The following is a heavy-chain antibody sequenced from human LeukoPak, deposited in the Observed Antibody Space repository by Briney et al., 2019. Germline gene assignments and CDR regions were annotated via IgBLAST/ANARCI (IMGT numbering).Heavy chain of an antibody. CDR3: AKDHCANGVCYSWAY. Sequence: GGSLRLSCTASGFTFDDYAMHWVRQSPGKGLEWVSLISGDGRRTFYADSVRGRFTISRDNRKNSLYMQMDSLRTEDTALYYCAKDHCANGVCYSWAYWGQGALVTVSS. V-gene: IGHV3-43*02. J-gene: IGHJ4*02. D-gene: IGHD2-8*01. CDR1: GFTFDDYA. CDR2: ISGDGRRT.